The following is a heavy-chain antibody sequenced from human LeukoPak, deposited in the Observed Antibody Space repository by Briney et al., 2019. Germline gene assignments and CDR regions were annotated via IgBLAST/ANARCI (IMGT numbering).Heavy chain of an antibody. CDR3: ARNGALFDY. J-gene: IGHJ4*02. CDR1: GITFSSHW. V-gene: IGHV3-7*01. CDR2: IKQDGSEK. D-gene: IGHD3-10*01. Sequence: GGSLRLSCAASGITFSSHWMSWVRQAPGEGLEWVANIKQDGSEKYYVDSVKGRFTISRDNAKNSLYLQMNSLRAEDTAVYYCARNGALFDYWGQGTLVTVSS.